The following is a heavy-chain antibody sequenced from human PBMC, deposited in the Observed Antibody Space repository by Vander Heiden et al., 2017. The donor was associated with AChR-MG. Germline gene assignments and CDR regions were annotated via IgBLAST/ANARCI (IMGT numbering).Heavy chain of an antibody. Sequence: QVQLVQSGAEVKKPGSSGKVSCKAAGGSFGRETISWVRQAPVQGREWMGSIIPILGIANYAQKFQGRVTSTADKSTSTAYMELSRLRSEDTAVYDCARAPDVVVADGDSRDYWGQGTLVTVAS. CDR2: IIPILGIA. CDR1: GGSFGRET. J-gene: IGHJ4*02. V-gene: IGHV1-69*02. D-gene: IGHD2-15*01. CDR3: ARAPDVVVADGDSRDY.